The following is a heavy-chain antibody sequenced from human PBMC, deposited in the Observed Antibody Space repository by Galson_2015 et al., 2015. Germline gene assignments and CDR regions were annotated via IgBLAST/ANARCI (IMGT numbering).Heavy chain of an antibody. CDR2: ISGSGGST. CDR3: AKRGITMVRGVMDGDY. J-gene: IGHJ4*02. CDR1: GFTFSSYA. D-gene: IGHD3-10*01. Sequence: SLRLSCAASGFTFSSYAMSWVRQAPGKGLEWVSAISGSGGSTYYADSAKGRFTISRDNSKNTLYLQMNSLRAEDTAVYYCAKRGITMVRGVMDGDYWGQGTLVTVSS. V-gene: IGHV3-23*01.